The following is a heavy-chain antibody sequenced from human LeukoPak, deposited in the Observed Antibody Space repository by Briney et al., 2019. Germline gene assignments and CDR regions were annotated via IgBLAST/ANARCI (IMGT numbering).Heavy chain of an antibody. J-gene: IGHJ4*02. V-gene: IGHV4-39*01. CDR2: IYYSGST. Sequence: PSETLSLTCTVSGGSISISSYYWGWIRQPPGKGLEWIGSIYYSGSTYYNPSLKSRVTISVDTSKNQFSLKLSSVTAADTAVYYCARHLSVRPDYWGQGTLVTVSS. CDR3: ARHLSVRPDY. CDR1: GGSISISSYY. D-gene: IGHD6-6*01.